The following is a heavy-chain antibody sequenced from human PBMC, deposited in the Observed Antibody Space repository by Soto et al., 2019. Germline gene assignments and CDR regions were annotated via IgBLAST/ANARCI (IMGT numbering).Heavy chain of an antibody. V-gene: IGHV3-72*01. D-gene: IGHD1-26*01. Sequence: EVQLVESGGGLVQPGGSLRLSCAASGFTFSDHYMDWVRQAPGKGLEWIARIRNKANSYTIQYAASVKGRFTISRDESKSSLYLQMSSLKTEDTAVYYCARAGLVRLGNYFDNWGQGTLVTVSS. J-gene: IGHJ4*02. CDR2: IRNKANSYTI. CDR3: ARAGLVRLGNYFDN. CDR1: GFTFSDHY.